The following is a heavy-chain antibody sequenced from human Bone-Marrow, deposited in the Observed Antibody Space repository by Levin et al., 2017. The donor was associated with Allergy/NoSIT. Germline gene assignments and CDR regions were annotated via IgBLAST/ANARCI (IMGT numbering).Heavy chain of an antibody. J-gene: IGHJ4*02. CDR1: GFTFEDYS. Sequence: GESLKISCAGSGFTFEDYSINWFRQAPGKGLEWVGYIKNNHFGGTTQYAASVRGRFTISRDDSKNIAYLQMNGLSTEDTAVYYCTRDVPSLLFDYWGQGTLVTVSS. D-gene: IGHD6-6*01. V-gene: IGHV3-49*03. CDR3: TRDVPSLLFDY. CDR2: IKNNHFGGTT.